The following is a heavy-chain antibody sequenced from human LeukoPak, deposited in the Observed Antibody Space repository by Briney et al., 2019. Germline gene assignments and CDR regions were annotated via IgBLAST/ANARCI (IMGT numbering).Heavy chain of an antibody. D-gene: IGHD3-22*01. CDR2: INPSGGST. CDR3: ARAGGGYYYDSSGYYRFDY. J-gene: IGHJ4*02. V-gene: IGHV1-46*01. Sequence: ASVNVSCKASGYTFTSYYMHWVRQAPGQGLEWMGIINPSGGSTSYAQKFQGRVTMTRDTSTSTVYMELSSLRSEDTAVYYCARAGGGYYYDSSGYYRFDYWGQGTLVTVSS. CDR1: GYTFTSYY.